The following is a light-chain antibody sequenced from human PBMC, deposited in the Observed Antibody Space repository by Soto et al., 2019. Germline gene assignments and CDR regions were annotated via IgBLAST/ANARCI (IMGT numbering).Light chain of an antibody. Sequence: IVMTQSPATLSVSPGQRASLSCRASQSVSTTVAWYYQKPAQAPRLLVYGSSTRATGIPDRFSGSGAGTDFTLTIASLECEDFGVYFCQQYKDWPTTFGQGTKVEIK. J-gene: IGKJ1*01. CDR1: QSVSTT. CDR3: QQYKDWPTT. CDR2: GSS. V-gene: IGKV3-15*01.